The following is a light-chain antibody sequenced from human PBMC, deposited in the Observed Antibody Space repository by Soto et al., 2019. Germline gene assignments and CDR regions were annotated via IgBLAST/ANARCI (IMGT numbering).Light chain of an antibody. CDR2: HAS. V-gene: IGKV3-15*01. Sequence: EIVMTQSPATLSVSPGERATRSCRASQSVSNNLAWYQQKPGQAPRLLIYHASTGATGIPARFSGSGSGTELTLTISSVQSEDFAVYYCQQYNEWPLTFGGGTQVEIK. J-gene: IGKJ4*01. CDR3: QQYNEWPLT. CDR1: QSVSNN.